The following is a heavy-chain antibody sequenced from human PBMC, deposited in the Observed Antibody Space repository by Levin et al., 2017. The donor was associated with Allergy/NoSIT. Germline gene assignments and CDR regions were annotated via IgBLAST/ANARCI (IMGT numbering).Heavy chain of an antibody. V-gene: IGHV1-69*13. CDR1: GGTFNSLA. CDR3: ATINTAMVTALVY. J-gene: IGHJ4*02. CDR2: IVPMFGMT. D-gene: IGHD5-18*01. Sequence: ASVKVSCKASGGTFNSLAITWVRQVPGQGLEWMGGIVPMFGMTAYAQKFQGRLTITADASTSTAYMELSGLRSEDMALYYCATINTAMVTALVYWGQGTLVTVSS.